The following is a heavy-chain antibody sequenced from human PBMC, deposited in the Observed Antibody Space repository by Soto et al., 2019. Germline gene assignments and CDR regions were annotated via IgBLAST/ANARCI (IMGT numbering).Heavy chain of an antibody. V-gene: IGHV1-3*01. CDR3: ARVGFADYYDSSGYYSP. D-gene: IGHD3-22*01. CDR2: INAGNGNT. Sequence: XSVKVSCKASVYTFTGYYMHWVRQAPGQRLEWMGWINAGNGNTKYSQKFQGRVTITRDTSASTAYMELSSLRSEDTAVYYCARVGFADYYDSSGYYSPWGKGTLVTVSS. CDR1: VYTFTGYY. J-gene: IGHJ1*01.